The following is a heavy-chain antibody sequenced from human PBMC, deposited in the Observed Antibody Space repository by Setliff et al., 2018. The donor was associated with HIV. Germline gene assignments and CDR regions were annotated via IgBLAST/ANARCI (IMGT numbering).Heavy chain of an antibody. D-gene: IGHD3-3*01. J-gene: IGHJ6*04. V-gene: IGHV3-23*01. CDR2: ISGSGDSI. CDR3: AKGPHLPWSPGMEV. CDR1: GFVFGSFV. Sequence: HPGGSLRLSCAAPGFVFGSFVMSWVRQTPGKGLEWVSGISGSGDSIYYGDSVKGRFTISRDNSKSTLFLQMNNLRAEDTALYFCAKGPHLPWSPGMEVWGKGTTVTVSS.